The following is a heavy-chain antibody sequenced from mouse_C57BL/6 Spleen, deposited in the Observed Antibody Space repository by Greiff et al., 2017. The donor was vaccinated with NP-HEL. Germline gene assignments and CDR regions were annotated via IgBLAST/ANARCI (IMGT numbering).Heavy chain of an antibody. CDR2: ISSGGSYT. J-gene: IGHJ2*01. CDR3: ARHEGRGFDY. V-gene: IGHV5-6*01. Sequence: EVQLVESGGDLVKPGGSLKLSCAASGFTFSSYGLSWVRQTPDKRLAWVATISSGGSYTYYPDSVKGRFTISRDNAKNTLYLQMSSLRSEDTAMYYCARHEGRGFDYWGQGTTLTVSS. CDR1: GFTFSSYG.